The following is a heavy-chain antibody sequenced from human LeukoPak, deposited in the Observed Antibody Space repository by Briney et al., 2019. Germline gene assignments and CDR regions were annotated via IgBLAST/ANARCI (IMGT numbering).Heavy chain of an antibody. CDR1: GVTISSYY. Sequence: SETLSLTCTASGVTISSYYWPWIRQPAGKGLEWIGRIHTSGNTNYSPALKRRVTMSVDTSKNQVSLKLYSVTAADTAVYYCATEGSYYGMYFDLWGRGSLVIVSS. J-gene: IGHJ2*01. V-gene: IGHV4-4*07. CDR3: ATEGSYYGMYFDL. D-gene: IGHD3-10*01. CDR2: IHTSGNT.